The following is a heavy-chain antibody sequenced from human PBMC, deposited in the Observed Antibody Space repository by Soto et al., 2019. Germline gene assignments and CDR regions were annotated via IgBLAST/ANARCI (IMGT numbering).Heavy chain of an antibody. D-gene: IGHD2-2*01. CDR3: ARLSQYQLLNNWFDP. V-gene: IGHV4-59*01. CDR2: IYYSGST. CDR1: GGSISSYY. J-gene: IGHJ5*02. Sequence: SETLSLTCTVSGGSISSYYWSWIRQPPGKGLEWIGYIYYSGSTNYNPSLKSRVTISVDTSKNQFSLKLSSVTAADTAVYYCARLSQYQLLNNWFDPWGQGTLVTVSS.